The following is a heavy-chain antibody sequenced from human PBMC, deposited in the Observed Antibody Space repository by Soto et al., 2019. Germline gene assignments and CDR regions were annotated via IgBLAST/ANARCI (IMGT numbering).Heavy chain of an antibody. V-gene: IGHV4-31*03. J-gene: IGHJ4*02. CDR1: GGSISSGGYY. CDR3: ARDSAYCSSTRCYPGPIDY. Sequence: QVQLQESGPGLVKPSQTLSLTCTVSGGSISSGGYYWSWIRQHPGKGLEWIGYIYYSGSTYYNPSLKSRFTISVYTSKNQFSLKLSSVTAADTAVYYCARDSAYCSSTRCYPGPIDYWGQGTLVTVSS. CDR2: IYYSGST. D-gene: IGHD2-2*01.